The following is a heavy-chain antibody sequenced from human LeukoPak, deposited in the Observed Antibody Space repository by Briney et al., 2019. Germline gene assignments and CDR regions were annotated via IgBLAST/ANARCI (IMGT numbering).Heavy chain of an antibody. CDR3: ARLIVVVPAAIEWFDP. Sequence: GASVKVSCKASGGTFSSYAISWVRQAPGQGLEWMGGIIPIFGTANYAQKFQGRVTMTRDTSTSTVYMELSSLRSEDTAVYYCARLIVVVPAAIEWFDPWGQGTLVTVSS. D-gene: IGHD2-2*01. J-gene: IGHJ5*02. CDR2: IIPIFGTA. CDR1: GGTFSSYA. V-gene: IGHV1-69*05.